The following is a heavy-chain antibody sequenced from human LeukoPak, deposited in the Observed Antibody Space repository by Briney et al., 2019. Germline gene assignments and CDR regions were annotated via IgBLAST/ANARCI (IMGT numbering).Heavy chain of an antibody. Sequence: SETLSLTFTVSGDSISRYDWSWVRQPPGKGLEWIGYIYHSGNTNSNPSLKSRVTISVDTTKNQFSLKLSSVTAADTAVYYCARSIIVVVAAGALDIWGQGTMVTVSS. J-gene: IGHJ3*02. V-gene: IGHV4-59*08. CDR3: ARSIIVVVAAGALDI. CDR1: GDSISRYD. CDR2: IYHSGNT. D-gene: IGHD2-21*02.